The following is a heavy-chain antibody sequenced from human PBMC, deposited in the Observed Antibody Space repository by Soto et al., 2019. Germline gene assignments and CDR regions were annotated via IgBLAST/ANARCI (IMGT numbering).Heavy chain of an antibody. V-gene: IGHV1-3*01. J-gene: IGHJ5*02. D-gene: IGHD6-6*01. CDR2: INAGNGNT. CDR3: ARAPRSSAYNWFDP. Sequence: QRLEWMAWINAGNGNTKYSQKFQGRVTITRDTSASTAYMELSSLRSEDTAVYYCARAPRSSAYNWFDPWGQGTLVTVSS.